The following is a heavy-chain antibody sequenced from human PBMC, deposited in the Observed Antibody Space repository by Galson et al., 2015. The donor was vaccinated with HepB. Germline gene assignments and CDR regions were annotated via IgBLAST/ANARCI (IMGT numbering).Heavy chain of an antibody. CDR3: ARVRPIVVVPAAIPGDYYYMDV. V-gene: IGHV3-20*01. Sequence: SLRLSCAASGFTFDDYGMSWVRQAPGKGLEWVSGINWNGGSTGYADSVKGRFTISRDNAKNSLYLQMNSLRAEDTALYHCARVRPIVVVPAAIPGDYYYMDVWGKGTTVTVSS. CDR1: GFTFDDYG. J-gene: IGHJ6*03. CDR2: INWNGGST. D-gene: IGHD2-2*02.